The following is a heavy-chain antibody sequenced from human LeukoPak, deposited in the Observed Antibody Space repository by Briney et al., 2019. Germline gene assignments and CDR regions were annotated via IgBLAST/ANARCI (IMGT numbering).Heavy chain of an antibody. CDR2: IYSGGTT. CDR1: GFTVSSNY. V-gene: IGHV3-53*01. D-gene: IGHD2-2*01. CDR3: ARGSSRAFDY. J-gene: IGHJ4*02. Sequence: GGSLRLSCAASGFTVSSNYMSWVRQAPGKGLEWVSVIYSGGTTNHADSVKGRFTVSRDNSKNTLYLQMNSLRAEDTAVYFCARGSSRAFDYWGQGTLVTVSP.